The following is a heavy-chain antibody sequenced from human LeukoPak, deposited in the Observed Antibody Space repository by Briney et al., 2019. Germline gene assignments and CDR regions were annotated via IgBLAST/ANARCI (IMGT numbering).Heavy chain of an antibody. CDR1: GGIFSSYA. CDR3: ARGRDCSSTSCYADY. J-gene: IGHJ4*02. CDR2: IIPIFGTA. V-gene: IGHV1-69*06. Sequence: GASVKVSCKASGGIFSSYAISWVRQAPGQGLEWVGGIIPIFGTANYAQKFQGRVTITADKSTSTAYMELSSLRSEDTAVYYCARGRDCSSTSCYADYWGQGTLVTVSS. D-gene: IGHD2-2*01.